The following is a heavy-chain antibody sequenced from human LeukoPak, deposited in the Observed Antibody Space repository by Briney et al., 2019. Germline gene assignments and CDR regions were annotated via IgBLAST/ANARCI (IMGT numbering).Heavy chain of an antibody. CDR1: GVSISSTSCY. CDR2: IYYNGRT. D-gene: IGHD5-24*01. CDR3: AGLEKQGWFDP. J-gene: IGHJ5*02. V-gene: IGHV4-39*07. Sequence: SETLSHTYSVSGVSISSTSCYWRWIRQPPGKGLEWIAGIYYNGRTYYTPSLKSRVTIPVDTPMNQFSLMLSSLTHADLSLYYCAGLEKQGWFDPWGQGTLVTVSS.